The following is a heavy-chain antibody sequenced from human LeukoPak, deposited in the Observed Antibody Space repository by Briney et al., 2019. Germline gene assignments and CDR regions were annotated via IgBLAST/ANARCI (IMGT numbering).Heavy chain of an antibody. CDR1: GGTFSSYA. Sequence: SVKVSCKASGGTFSSYAISWVRQAPGQGLERMGGIIPIFGTANYAQKFQGRVTITTDESTSTAYMELSSLRSEDTAVYYCARAPIVVVPAATYYFDYWGQGTLVTVSS. J-gene: IGHJ4*02. V-gene: IGHV1-69*05. D-gene: IGHD2-2*01. CDR3: ARAPIVVVPAATYYFDY. CDR2: IIPIFGTA.